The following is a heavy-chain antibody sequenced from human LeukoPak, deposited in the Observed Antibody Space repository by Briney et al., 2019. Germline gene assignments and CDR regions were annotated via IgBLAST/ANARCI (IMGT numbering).Heavy chain of an antibody. CDR2: IYYSGST. J-gene: IGHJ4*02. CDR1: GGSISSGGYY. D-gene: IGHD6-13*01. Sequence: PSQTLSLTCTVSGGSISSGGYYWSWIRQHPGKGLEWIGYIYYSGSTYYNPSLKSRVTISVDTSKNQFSLKLSPVTAADTAVYYCARVSGQLATRVDYWGQGTLVTVSS. V-gene: IGHV4-31*03. CDR3: ARVSGQLATRVDY.